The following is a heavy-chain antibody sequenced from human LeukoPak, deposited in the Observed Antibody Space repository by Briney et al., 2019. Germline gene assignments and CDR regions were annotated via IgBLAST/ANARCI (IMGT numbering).Heavy chain of an antibody. J-gene: IGHJ4*02. Sequence: QPGGSLRLSCAAPGFTSSSYGMHWVRQAPGKGLECVAFIRYDGSNKYYADSVKGRFTISRDNAKNSLYLQMNSLRVEDTAVYYCAKLAKYFYGSETYYFFEHWGQGTPVTASS. V-gene: IGHV3-30*02. CDR3: AKLAKYFYGSETYYFFEH. CDR2: IRYDGSNK. CDR1: GFTSSSYG. D-gene: IGHD3-10*01.